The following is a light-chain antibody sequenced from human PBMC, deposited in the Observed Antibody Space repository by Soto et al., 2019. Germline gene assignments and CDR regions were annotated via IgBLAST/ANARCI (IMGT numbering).Light chain of an antibody. V-gene: IGKV1D-16*01. CDR3: QQYNRYPRT. CDR1: QGISTW. Sequence: DIQMTQFSSSLSASVGDRVNITCRASQGISTWLAWYQQKPERAPKSLIYAASRLQSGVPPRFSGSGSETDFTLTISSLQPEDFATYYCQQYNRYPRTFGQGTKVEI. J-gene: IGKJ1*01. CDR2: AAS.